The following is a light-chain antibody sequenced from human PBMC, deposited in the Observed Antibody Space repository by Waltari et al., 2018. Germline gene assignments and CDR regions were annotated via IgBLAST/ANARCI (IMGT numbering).Light chain of an antibody. CDR1: KLGDKY. V-gene: IGLV3-1*01. CDR3: QAWDSSTVV. CDR2: QDG. Sequence: SYELTQPPSVSVSPGQTASITCSGDKLGDKYACWYQQKPGQSPLLVMYQDGKRPSGLLERFSGSSSGNTATLTIGGTRAMDEAEYYCQAWDSSTVVFGGGTKLTVL. J-gene: IGLJ2*01.